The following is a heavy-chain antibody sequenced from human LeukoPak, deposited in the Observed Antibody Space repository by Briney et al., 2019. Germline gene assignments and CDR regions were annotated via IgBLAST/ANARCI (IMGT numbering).Heavy chain of an antibody. CDR2: IIPILGIA. CDR3: ARDRLYCSSTSCFHYFDY. CDR1: GGTFSSYT. D-gene: IGHD2-2*01. J-gene: IGHJ4*02. V-gene: IGHV1-69*04. Sequence: SVKVSCKASGGTFSSYTISWVRQAPGQGLEWMGRIIPILGIANYAQKFQGRVTITADKSTSTAYMELSSLRSEDTAVYYCARDRLYCSSTSCFHYFDYWGQGTLVTVSS.